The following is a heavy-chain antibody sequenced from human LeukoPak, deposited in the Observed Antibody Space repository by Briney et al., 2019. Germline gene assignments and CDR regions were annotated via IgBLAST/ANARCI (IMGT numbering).Heavy chain of an antibody. J-gene: IGHJ4*02. CDR1: GYTFTSYD. CDR3: ARGPTYYDILTGYYPDDY. D-gene: IGHD3-9*01. V-gene: IGHV1-8*01. CDR2: MNPNSGNT. Sequence: ASVKVSCKASGYTFTSYDINWVRQATGQGLEWMGWMNPNSGNTGYAQKFQGRVTMTRNTSISTAYMELSSLRSEDTAVYYCARGPTYYDILTGYYPDDYWGQGTLVTVSS.